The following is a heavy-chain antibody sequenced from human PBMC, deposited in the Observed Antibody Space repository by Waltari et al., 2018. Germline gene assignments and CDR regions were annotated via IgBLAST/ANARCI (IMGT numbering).Heavy chain of an antibody. J-gene: IGHJ6*04. CDR2: IDNGDGRGT. Sequence: EVQLVESGGGLVQPGGSLRLSCEASGFIFSTYWMPWVRQAPGKVLVWVSLIDNGDGRGTSYADSLKGRFTISRDNAKNTLYLQMNSLRAEDTGVYYCARDHYYSKDVWGTGATVTVSS. CDR3: ARDHYYSKDV. CDR1: GFIFSTYW. V-gene: IGHV3-74*01.